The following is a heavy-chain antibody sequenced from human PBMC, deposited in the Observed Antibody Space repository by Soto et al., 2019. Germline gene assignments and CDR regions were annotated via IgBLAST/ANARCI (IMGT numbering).Heavy chain of an antibody. D-gene: IGHD6-19*01. CDR2: INPSVGTA. CDR1: GYTFTSYY. V-gene: IGHV1-46*01. Sequence: GASVKVSCKASGYTFTSYYMHWVRQAPGQGLEWMGRINPSVGTANYAQKFQGRVTMTADKSTSTAYMELSSLRSEDTAVYYCARDLYSSGPPDAFDIWGQGTMVTVSS. CDR3: ARDLYSSGPPDAFDI. J-gene: IGHJ3*02.